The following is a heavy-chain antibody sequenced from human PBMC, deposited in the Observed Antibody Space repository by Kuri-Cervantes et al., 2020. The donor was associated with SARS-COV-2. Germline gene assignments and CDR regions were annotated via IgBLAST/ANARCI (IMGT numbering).Heavy chain of an antibody. CDR2: INHSGST. CDR3: AGDILTGYFDY. J-gene: IGHJ4*02. Sequence: SQTLSLTCAVYGGSFSDYYWNWIRQPPGRGLEWIGEINHSGSTNYNPSLKSRVTISVDTSKNQFSLRLSSVTAADTAVYYCAGDILTGYFDYWGQGTLVTVSS. D-gene: IGHD3-9*01. V-gene: IGHV4-34*01. CDR1: GGSFSDYY.